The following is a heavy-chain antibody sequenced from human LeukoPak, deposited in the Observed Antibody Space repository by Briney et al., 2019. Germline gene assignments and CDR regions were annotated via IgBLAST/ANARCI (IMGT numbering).Heavy chain of an antibody. V-gene: IGHV1-46*01. Sequence: GASVKVSCKASGYTFTNYYIHWVRQAPGQGLEWMGVIKPGGDGTSSARIFQGRVYMTSDTSTSTVYMELSGLRSDDTAVYYCARVRDGYNDAYDVWGQGTMVTVPS. CDR2: IKPGGDGT. D-gene: IGHD5-24*01. CDR3: ARVRDGYNDAYDV. CDR1: GYTFTNYY. J-gene: IGHJ3*01.